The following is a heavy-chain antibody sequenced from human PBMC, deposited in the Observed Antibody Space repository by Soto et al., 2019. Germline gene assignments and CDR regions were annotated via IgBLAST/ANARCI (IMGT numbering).Heavy chain of an antibody. D-gene: IGHD3-22*01. Sequence: PVGSLRLSCAASGFTFSDYYMSWIRQAPGKGLEWVSYISSSSSYTNYADSVKGRFTISRDNAKNSLYLQMNSLRAEDTAVYYCARDPPYYDSSGYVAAFDIWGQGTMVTVSS. CDR2: ISSSSSYT. J-gene: IGHJ3*02. V-gene: IGHV3-11*06. CDR1: GFTFSDYY. CDR3: ARDPPYYDSSGYVAAFDI.